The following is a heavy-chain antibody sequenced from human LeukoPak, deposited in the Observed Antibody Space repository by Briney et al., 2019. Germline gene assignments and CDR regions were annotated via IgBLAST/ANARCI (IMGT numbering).Heavy chain of an antibody. V-gene: IGHV3-30*18. CDR3: AKGTNYYDTTTMEV. CDR1: GFTFSSYG. Sequence: GGSLRLSCAASGFTFSSYGMHWVRQAPGKGLEWVAVISYDGSNKYYADSVKGRFTVSRDNSKNTLFLQMNRLRAEDTAVYYCAKGTNYYDTTTMEVWGQGTTVTVSS. J-gene: IGHJ6*02. CDR2: ISYDGSNK. D-gene: IGHD3-22*01.